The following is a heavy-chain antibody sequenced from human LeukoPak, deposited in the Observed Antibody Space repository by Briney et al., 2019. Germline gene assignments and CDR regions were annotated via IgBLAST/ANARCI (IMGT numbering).Heavy chain of an antibody. V-gene: IGHV5-51*07. J-gene: IGHJ4*02. CDR1: GYSFTNYW. CDR3: ARLYYSSSSPSDY. CDR2: IYPGDSDT. Sequence: GESLKISCKGSGYSFTNYWIGWVHQMPGKGLEWMGIIYPGDSDTRYSPSFQGQVTISADTSISTAYLQWSSLKASDTAIYYCARLYYSSSSPSDYWGQGTLVTVSS. D-gene: IGHD6-6*01.